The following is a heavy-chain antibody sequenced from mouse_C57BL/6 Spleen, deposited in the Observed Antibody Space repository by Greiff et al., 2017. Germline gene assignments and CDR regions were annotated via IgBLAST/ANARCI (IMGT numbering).Heavy chain of an antibody. J-gene: IGHJ2*01. CDR1: GYAFSSYW. CDR2: IYPGDGDT. Sequence: QVQLQQSGAELVKPGASVKISCKASGYAFSSYWMNWVKQRPGKGLEWIGQIYPGDGDTNYNGKFKGKATLAADKSSSTPYMQLSDLPSADSAVCFCARGGGNAGDYWGQGTTLTVSS. D-gene: IGHD2-1*01. CDR3: ARGGGNAGDY. V-gene: IGHV1-80*01.